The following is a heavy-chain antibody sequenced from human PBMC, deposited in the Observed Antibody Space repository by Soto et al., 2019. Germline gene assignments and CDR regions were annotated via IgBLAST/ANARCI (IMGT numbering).Heavy chain of an antibody. CDR2: IKEDGSEK. V-gene: IGHV3-7*01. CDR1: GFTFSTYW. Sequence: GGSLRLSCAASGFTFSTYWMSWVRQAPGKGLEWVANIKEDGSEKYYVDSVKGRFTISRDNAKNSLYLQMNSLRAEDTAVYYCARGVRYYYDRSGQKGAFDYWGQGTLVTVSS. CDR3: ARGVRYYYDRSGQKGAFDY. D-gene: IGHD3-22*01. J-gene: IGHJ4*02.